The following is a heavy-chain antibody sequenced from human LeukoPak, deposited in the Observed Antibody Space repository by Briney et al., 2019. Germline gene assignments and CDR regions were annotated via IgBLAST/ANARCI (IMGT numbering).Heavy chain of an antibody. V-gene: IGHV4-30-2*01. J-gene: IGHJ3*02. CDR3: ASRSSIAVAAGVGAFDI. Sequence: NPSETLSLTCAVSGGSISSGGYSWSWIRQPPGKGLEWIGYIYHSGSTYYNPSLKSRVTISVDRSKNQFSLKLSSVTAADTAVYYCASRSSIAVAAGVGAFDIWGQGTMVTVSS. CDR2: IYHSGST. CDR1: GGSISSGGYS. D-gene: IGHD6-19*01.